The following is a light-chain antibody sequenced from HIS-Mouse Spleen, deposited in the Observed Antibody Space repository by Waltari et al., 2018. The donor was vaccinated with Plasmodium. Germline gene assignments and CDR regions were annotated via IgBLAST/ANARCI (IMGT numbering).Light chain of an antibody. V-gene: IGKV1-8*01. CDR2: AAS. Sequence: AIRMTQYPSSFSASTGDRVPITCRASQGISSYLAWYQQKPGKAPKLLIYAASTLQSGVPSRFSGSGSGTDFTLTISCLQSEDFATYYCQQYYSYPFTFGPGTKVDIK. CDR1: QGISSY. CDR3: QQYYSYPFT. J-gene: IGKJ3*01.